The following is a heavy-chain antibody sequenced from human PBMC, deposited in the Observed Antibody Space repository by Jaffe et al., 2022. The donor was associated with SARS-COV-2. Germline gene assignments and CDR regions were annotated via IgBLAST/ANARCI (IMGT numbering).Heavy chain of an antibody. D-gene: IGHD3-10*01. Sequence: QVQLVQSGAEMKKPGAPVKVSCKASGYTFTGYYINWVRQAPGQGLEWMGWINPDRGDTNYAQKFQGWVTMTRDTSLNTAYLEFSRLRSDDTAVYYCIVRGVLEFDSWGQGSLVTVSS. CDR2: INPDRGDT. J-gene: IGHJ4*02. V-gene: IGHV1-2*04. CDR1: GYTFTGYY. CDR3: IVRGVLEFDS.